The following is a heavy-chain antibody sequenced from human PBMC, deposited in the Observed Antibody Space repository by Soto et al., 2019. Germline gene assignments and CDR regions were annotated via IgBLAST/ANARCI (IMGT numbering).Heavy chain of an antibody. D-gene: IGHD1-26*01. CDR3: SRHVGGVRGRYRIAV. J-gene: IGHJ6*02. CDR2: IYYSGST. V-gene: IGHV4-39*01. Sequence: SETLSLTCTVSGGSISSSSYYWGWIRQPPGKGLEWIGSIYYSGSTYYNPSLKSRVTISVDTSKNQFSLKLSSVTAADTAVYYCSRHVGGVRGRYRIAVWARGTTVPVSS. CDR1: GGSISSSSYY.